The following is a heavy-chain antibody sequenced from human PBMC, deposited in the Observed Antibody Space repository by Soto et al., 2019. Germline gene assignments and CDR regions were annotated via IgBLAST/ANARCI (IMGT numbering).Heavy chain of an antibody. CDR3: ARHLAALADV. D-gene: IGHD6-6*01. CDR1: GYSFTSYW. Sequence: GESLKISCKGSGYSFTSYWISWVRQMPGKGLEWMGRIDPSDSYTNHSPSFQGHVTISADKSISTAYLQWSSLKASDTAMYYCARHLAALADVWGQGTTVTVSS. V-gene: IGHV5-10-1*01. CDR2: IDPSDSYT. J-gene: IGHJ6*02.